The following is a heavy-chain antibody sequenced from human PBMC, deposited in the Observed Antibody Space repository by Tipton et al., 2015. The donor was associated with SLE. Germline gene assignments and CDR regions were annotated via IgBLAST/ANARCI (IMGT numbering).Heavy chain of an antibody. V-gene: IGHV4-4*07. CDR2: IYISGST. D-gene: IGHD6-19*01. Sequence: TLSLTCSVSGGSISSNYWIWIRQPAGKGLEWVGRIYISGSTNYNPSLESRVTISVDTSNNQFSLKLSSVTAADTAVYYCARQVAGIDYYYYYMDVWGKGTTVTVSS. J-gene: IGHJ6*03. CDR1: GGSISSNY. CDR3: ARQVAGIDYYYYYMDV.